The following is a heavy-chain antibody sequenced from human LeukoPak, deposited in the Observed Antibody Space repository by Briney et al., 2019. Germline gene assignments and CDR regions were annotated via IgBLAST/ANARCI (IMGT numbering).Heavy chain of an antibody. CDR2: FDPEDGET. CDR1: GYTLTELS. D-gene: IGHD3-22*01. CDR3: ATEGRNYYDSSGYYGYFQH. Sequence: ASVKVSCKVSGYTLTELSMRWVRQAPGKGLEWMGGFDPEDGETIYAQKFQGRVTMTEDTSTDTAYMELSSLRSEDTAVYYCATEGRNYYDSSGYYGYFQHWGQGTLVTVSS. J-gene: IGHJ1*01. V-gene: IGHV1-24*01.